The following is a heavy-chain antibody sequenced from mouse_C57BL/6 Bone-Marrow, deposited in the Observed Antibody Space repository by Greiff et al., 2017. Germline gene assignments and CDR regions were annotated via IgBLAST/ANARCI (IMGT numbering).Heavy chain of an antibody. CDR3: ARSVYYGSRYYAMDY. Sequence: EVQLQQSGPELVKPGASVKIPCKASGYTFTDYNMDWVKQSHGKSLEWIGDINPNNGGTIYNQKFKGKATLTVDKSSSTAYMELRSLTSEDTAVXYCARSVYYGSRYYAMDYWGQGTSVTVSS. CDR2: INPNNGGT. D-gene: IGHD1-1*01. V-gene: IGHV1-18*01. J-gene: IGHJ4*01. CDR1: GYTFTDYN.